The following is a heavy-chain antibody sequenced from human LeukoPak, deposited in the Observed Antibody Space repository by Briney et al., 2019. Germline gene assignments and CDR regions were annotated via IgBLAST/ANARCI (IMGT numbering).Heavy chain of an antibody. CDR1: GYTFTGYY. CDR3: ARGSIGDCSSTSCRYYYYYMDV. Sequence: ASVKVSCKASGYTFTGYYMHWVRQSPGQGLEWMGIINPGGGSTSYAQKFQGRVTMTRDMSTSTVYMELSSLRSEDTAVYYCARGSIGDCSSTSCRYYYYYMDVWGKGTTVTVSS. V-gene: IGHV1-46*01. D-gene: IGHD2-2*01. J-gene: IGHJ6*03. CDR2: INPGGGST.